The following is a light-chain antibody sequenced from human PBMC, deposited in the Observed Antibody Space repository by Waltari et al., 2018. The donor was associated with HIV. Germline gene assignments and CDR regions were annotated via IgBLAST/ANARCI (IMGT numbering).Light chain of an antibody. CDR1: PSNIGSNS. J-gene: IGLJ2*01. V-gene: IGLV1-44*01. CDR3: ATWDDTMSVV. Sequence: QSPLTQTPSMSGAPGQRVNISCSGGPSNIGSNSVNWYRQLPGTAPKLLIYSKDQRPSSVPVRFSGSKSATSAFLVISGLQSDDEADYYCATWDDTMSVVFGGGTRLTVL. CDR2: SKD.